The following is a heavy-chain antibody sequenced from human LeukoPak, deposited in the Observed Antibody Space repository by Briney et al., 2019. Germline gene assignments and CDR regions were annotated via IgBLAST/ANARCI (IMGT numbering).Heavy chain of an antibody. Sequence: WASVKVSCKASGGTFSSYAISWVRQAPGQGLEWMGLINPNSGGTNYAQKFQGRVTMTRDTSISTAYMELSRLRSDDTAVYYCARTRRWELQSGEYYWGQGTLVTVSS. CDR2: INPNSGGT. D-gene: IGHD1-26*01. J-gene: IGHJ4*02. CDR3: ARTRRWELQSGEYY. CDR1: GGTFSSYA. V-gene: IGHV1-2*02.